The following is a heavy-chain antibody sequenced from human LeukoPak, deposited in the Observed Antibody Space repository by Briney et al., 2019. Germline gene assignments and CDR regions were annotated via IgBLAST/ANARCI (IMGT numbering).Heavy chain of an antibody. V-gene: IGHV3-33*08. D-gene: IGHD2-21*02. CDR1: GFTFSSYG. CDR3: ARDLWCGADCYGTFDI. Sequence: GGSLRLSCAAPGFTFSSYGMHWVRQAPGKGLEWVALTWYDESNKYYAGSVKGRFTTSRDNSKNTLYLQMNSLRAEDTAVYYCARDLWCGADCYGTFDIWGQGTMVSVSS. J-gene: IGHJ3*02. CDR2: TWYDESNK.